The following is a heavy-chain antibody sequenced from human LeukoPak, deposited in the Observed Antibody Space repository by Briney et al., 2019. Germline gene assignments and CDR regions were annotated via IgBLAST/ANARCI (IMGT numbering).Heavy chain of an antibody. D-gene: IGHD3-9*01. Sequence: PGGSLRLSCAASGFTLSSYAMSWVRQAPGKGLEWVSAISGSGGSTYYADSVKGRFTISRDNSKNTLYLQMNSLRAEDTAVYYCAKALYPYYDILTGSGYWGQGTLVTVSS. CDR3: AKALYPYYDILTGSGY. J-gene: IGHJ4*02. V-gene: IGHV3-23*01. CDR2: ISGSGGST. CDR1: GFTLSSYA.